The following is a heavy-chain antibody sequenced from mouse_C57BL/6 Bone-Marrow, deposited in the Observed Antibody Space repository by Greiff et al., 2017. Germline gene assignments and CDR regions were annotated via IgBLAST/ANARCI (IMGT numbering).Heavy chain of an antibody. J-gene: IGHJ2*01. D-gene: IGHD2-10*01. Sequence: EVQGVESGGGLVQPGGSLKLSCAASGFTFSSYTMSWVRQTPEKRLEWVAYISNGGGSTYYPDTVKGRFTISRDNAKNTLYLQMSSLKSEDTAMYYCARAYYGNYDYWGQGTTLTVSS. V-gene: IGHV5-12-2*01. CDR1: GFTFSSYT. CDR3: ARAYYGNYDY. CDR2: ISNGGGST.